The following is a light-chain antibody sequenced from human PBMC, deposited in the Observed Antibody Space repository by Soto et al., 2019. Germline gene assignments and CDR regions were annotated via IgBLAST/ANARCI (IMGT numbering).Light chain of an antibody. CDR2: DAS. Sequence: DIQMTQSPSTLSASVGDRVTITCRASQSISSWLAWYQQKPGKAPKLLIYDASSLESGVPSRFSGSGSGTEFTLTISSMQPDDFAPYYCQQYNSDSPTFGQGTKLEIK. CDR1: QSISSW. V-gene: IGKV1-5*01. J-gene: IGKJ2*01. CDR3: QQYNSDSPT.